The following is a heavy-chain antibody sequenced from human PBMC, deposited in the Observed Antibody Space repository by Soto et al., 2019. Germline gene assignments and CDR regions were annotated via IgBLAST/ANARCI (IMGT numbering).Heavy chain of an antibody. V-gene: IGHV3-73*01. Sequence: GGSLRLSCAASGFTFSGSAMHWVRQASGKGLEWVGRIRSKANSYATAYAASVKGRFTISRDDSKNTAYLQMNSLKTEDTAVYYCTRRIAAAGTKLVDVWGQGTTVTVSS. J-gene: IGHJ6*02. D-gene: IGHD6-13*01. CDR2: IRSKANSYAT. CDR3: TRRIAAAGTKLVDV. CDR1: GFTFSGSA.